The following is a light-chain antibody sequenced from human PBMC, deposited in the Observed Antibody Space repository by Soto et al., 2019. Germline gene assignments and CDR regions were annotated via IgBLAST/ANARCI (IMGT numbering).Light chain of an antibody. CDR3: AAWDDSLSGPV. CDR1: SSNIGSNT. J-gene: IGLJ3*02. CDR2: NNN. Sequence: QSVLTQPPSASGTPGQRVTISFSGRSSNIGSNTVNWYQHLPGTAPKLLIYNNNQRPSGVPDRFSGSKSGTSASLAISGLQSEDEADYFCAAWDDSLSGPVFGGGTQLTVL. V-gene: IGLV1-44*01.